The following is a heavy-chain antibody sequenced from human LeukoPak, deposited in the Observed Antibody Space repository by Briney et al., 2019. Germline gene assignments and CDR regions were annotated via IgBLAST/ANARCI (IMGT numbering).Heavy chain of an antibody. CDR3: VRDPPAAAGDY. CDR1: GYSIRSDYY. J-gene: IGHJ4*02. Sequence: SETLSLTCTVSGYSIRSDYYWGWIRQPPGEGLEWIGSMFHSGSTYYNPSLKSRVSISVDTSMNQFSLKLSSVTAADTAVYYCVRDPPAAAGDYWGQGTLVTVSS. CDR2: MFHSGST. D-gene: IGHD6-13*01. V-gene: IGHV4-38-2*02.